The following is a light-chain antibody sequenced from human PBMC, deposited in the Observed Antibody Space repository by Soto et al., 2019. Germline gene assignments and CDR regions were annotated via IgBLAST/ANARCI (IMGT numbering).Light chain of an antibody. CDR3: CSYAGSSSHVV. CDR2: EVS. V-gene: IGLV2-23*02. Sequence: QSALTQPASVSGSPGQSITISCTGNSSDVVSYNLVSWYQQHPGKAPKLMIYEVSKRPSGVSNRFSGSKSGNTASLTISGLQAEDEADYYCCSYAGSSSHVVFGGGTKLTVL. J-gene: IGLJ2*01. CDR1: SSDVVSYNL.